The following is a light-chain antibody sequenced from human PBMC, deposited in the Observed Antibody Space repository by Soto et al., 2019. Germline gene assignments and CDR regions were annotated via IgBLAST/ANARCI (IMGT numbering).Light chain of an antibody. CDR3: QQYGSSPPWT. V-gene: IGKV3-20*01. J-gene: IGKJ1*01. Sequence: EIVMTQSPATLSVSPGERATLSCRASQGIGSTLAWYQQKPGQTPRLLIYGASSRATGIPDRFSGSGSGTDFTLTISRLEPEDFAVYYCQQYGSSPPWTFGQGTKVDI. CDR2: GAS. CDR1: QGIGST.